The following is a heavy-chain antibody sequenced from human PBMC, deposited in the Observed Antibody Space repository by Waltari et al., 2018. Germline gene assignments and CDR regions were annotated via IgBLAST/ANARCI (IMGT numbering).Heavy chain of an antibody. J-gene: IGHJ4*02. Sequence: EVQLVESGGGLVKPGGYLRLSCAASGVTFSSYCMNWVRQAPGTGLEWVSSISSSSSYIYYADSVKGRFTISRDNAKNSLYLQMNSLRAEDTAVYYCARDERYYFDYWGQGTLVTVSS. CDR2: ISSSSSYI. V-gene: IGHV3-21*03. CDR1: GVTFSSYC. CDR3: ARDERYYFDY.